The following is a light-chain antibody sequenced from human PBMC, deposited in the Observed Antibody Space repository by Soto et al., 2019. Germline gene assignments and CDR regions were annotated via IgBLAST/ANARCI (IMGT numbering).Light chain of an antibody. J-gene: IGLJ1*01. CDR2: EVS. CDR3: SSYTSSSSPYV. Sequence: QSVLTQPASVSGSPGQSITISCTGTNNDVGGYNYVSWYQQHPGKAPKLMIYEVSNRPLGVSNRFSGSKSGNTASLTISGLXAEDEADYFCSSYTSSSSPYVFGTGTKVTVL. CDR1: NNDVGGYNY. V-gene: IGLV2-14*01.